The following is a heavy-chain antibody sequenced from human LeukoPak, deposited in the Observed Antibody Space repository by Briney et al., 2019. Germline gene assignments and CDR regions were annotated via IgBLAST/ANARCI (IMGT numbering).Heavy chain of an antibody. CDR2: IYAEDSDT. V-gene: IGHV5-51*01. CDR1: GSSFTNSR. Sequence: GASLKISCKSSGSSFTNSRIGWVRPMPRKGLGWMVIIYAEDSDTKSSPSFRGQATTSVDASTSTAYLMWSMLTASAAAYYYCARHEVGGGSSCCYEYYYYIDVWGKGTAVTVSS. CDR3: ARHEVGGGSSCCYEYYYYIDV. D-gene: IGHD3-10*01. J-gene: IGHJ6*03.